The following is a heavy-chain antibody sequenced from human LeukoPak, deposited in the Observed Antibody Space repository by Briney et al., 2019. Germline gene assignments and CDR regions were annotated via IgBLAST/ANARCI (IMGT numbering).Heavy chain of an antibody. CDR3: ARLSSRDPLHY. CDR1: GFTFSNFW. V-gene: IGHV3-74*01. J-gene: IGHJ4*02. Sequence: PGGSLRLSCAASGFTFSNFWMHWVRQAPGKGLVWVALIYGDGSFTRYADSVKGRFTISRDNAKNTVYLQMNSLKAEDTAVYYCARLSSRDPLHYWGQGTLVTVSS. D-gene: IGHD2-21*02. CDR2: IYGDGSFT.